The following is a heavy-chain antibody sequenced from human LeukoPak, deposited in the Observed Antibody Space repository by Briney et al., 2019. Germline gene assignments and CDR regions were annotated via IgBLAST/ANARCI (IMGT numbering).Heavy chain of an antibody. Sequence: GGSLRLSCAASGFTFSSYTMNWVRQAPGKGLEWVSSITTTSSYIYYADSVKGRFTISRDNAKSSLFLQMNSLRAEDTAVYYCARDECPRGLQCLNYWGQGTLVTVSS. CDR3: ARDECPRGLQCLNY. D-gene: IGHD3-10*02. CDR2: ITTTSSYI. J-gene: IGHJ4*02. CDR1: GFTFSSYT. V-gene: IGHV3-21*04.